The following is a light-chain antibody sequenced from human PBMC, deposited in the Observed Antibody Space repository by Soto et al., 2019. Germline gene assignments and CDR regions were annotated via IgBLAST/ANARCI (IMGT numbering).Light chain of an antibody. CDR2: DVR. CDR1: SSDVGGYDH. Sequence: QSVLTQPASVSGSPGQSITISCTGTSSDVGGYDHVSWYQQHPGRAPKLMNFDVRNRPSGVSNRFSGSKSGNTASLIISGLQTEDEADYYCSSYRSGSTAFVFGTGTKVTVL. V-gene: IGLV2-14*03. J-gene: IGLJ1*01. CDR3: SSYRSGSTAFV.